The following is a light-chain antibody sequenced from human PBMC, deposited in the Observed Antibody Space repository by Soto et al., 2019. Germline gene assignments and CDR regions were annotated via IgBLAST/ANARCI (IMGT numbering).Light chain of an antibody. Sequence: SVLTQPPSASGTPGQRVTISCSGSSSNIGSNTVNWYQQLPGTAPKLLIYSNNQRPSGVPDRFSGSKSGTSASLAISGLQSEDDADYYCAAWDDSLNGPVVFGGGTKLTVL. V-gene: IGLV1-44*01. CDR1: SSNIGSNT. J-gene: IGLJ2*01. CDR3: AAWDDSLNGPVV. CDR2: SNN.